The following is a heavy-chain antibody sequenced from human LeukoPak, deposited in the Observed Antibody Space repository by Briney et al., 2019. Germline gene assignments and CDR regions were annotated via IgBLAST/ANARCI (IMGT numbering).Heavy chain of an antibody. V-gene: IGHV1-2*02. CDR2: INPNSGGT. Sequence: GASVKVSCKASGYTFTGYYMHWVRQAPGQGLEWMGWINPNSGGTNYAQKFQGRVTMTRDTSISTAYMELSRLRSDDTAVYYCARDHGSSWVGFNWFDPWGQGTLVTVSS. D-gene: IGHD6-13*01. J-gene: IGHJ5*02. CDR1: GYTFTGYY. CDR3: ARDHGSSWVGFNWFDP.